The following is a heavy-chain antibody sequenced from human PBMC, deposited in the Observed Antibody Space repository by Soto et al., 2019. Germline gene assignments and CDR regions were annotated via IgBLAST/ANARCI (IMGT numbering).Heavy chain of an antibody. Sequence: GASVKVSCKASGYTFNGYYMHWVRQAPGQGLEWMGWINPNSGGTNYAQKFQGRVTMTRDTSISTAYMELSRLRSDDTAVYYCARDRVVVVVAATGSWYYYYGMDVWGQGTTVTVSS. CDR1: GYTFNGYY. CDR2: INPNSGGT. D-gene: IGHD2-15*01. V-gene: IGHV1-2*02. CDR3: ARDRVVVVVAATGSWYYYYGMDV. J-gene: IGHJ6*02.